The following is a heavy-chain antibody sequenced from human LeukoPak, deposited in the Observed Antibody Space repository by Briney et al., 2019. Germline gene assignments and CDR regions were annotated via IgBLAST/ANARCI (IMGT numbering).Heavy chain of an antibody. J-gene: IGHJ4*02. CDR2: ISYDGSNE. CDR1: KFTFSTYA. Sequence: GGSLRLSCAASKFTFSTYAMHWVRQAPGKGLEWVTVISYDGSNESYADSVKGRFTISRDNSKNTLYLQMNSLRAEDTAVYYCAREVKTSSSMDYWGQGTLVTVSS. V-gene: IGHV3-30-3*01. D-gene: IGHD6-6*01. CDR3: AREVKTSSSMDY.